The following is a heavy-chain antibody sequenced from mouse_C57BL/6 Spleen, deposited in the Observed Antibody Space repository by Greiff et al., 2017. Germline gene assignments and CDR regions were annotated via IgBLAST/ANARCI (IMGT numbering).Heavy chain of an antibody. V-gene: IGHV1-53*01. D-gene: IGHD1-1*01. CDR1: GYTFTSYW. Sequence: QVQLQQPGTELVQPGASVKLSCKASGYTFTSYWMHWVKQRPGQGLEWIGNINPSNGGTNYNEKFKSKVTLTVDKSSSTAYMQLSSLTSEDSAVYYSARGDYYGSSYPFADWGQGTLVTVSA. CDR3: ARGDYYGSSYPFAD. J-gene: IGHJ3*01. CDR2: INPSNGGT.